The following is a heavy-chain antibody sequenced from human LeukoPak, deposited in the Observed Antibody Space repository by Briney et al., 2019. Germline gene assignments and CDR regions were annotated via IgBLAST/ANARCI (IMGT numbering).Heavy chain of an antibody. J-gene: IGHJ4*02. CDR2: IYYTGSN. Sequence: PSGTLSLTCTVSGGSIGSYDWSWIRQSPGKGLEWIGYIYYTGSNNYNPSLKNRVTISVDTSKNQFSLNLRTVTSADTAVYYCTRVHYSLSGLSSYFDYGGRGTRVTVPS. CDR3: TRVHYSLSGLSSYFDY. V-gene: IGHV4-59*01. CDR1: GGSIGSYD. D-gene: IGHD3-10*01.